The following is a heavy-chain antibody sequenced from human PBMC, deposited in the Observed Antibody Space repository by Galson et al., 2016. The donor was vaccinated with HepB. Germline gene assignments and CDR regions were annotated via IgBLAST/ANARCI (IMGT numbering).Heavy chain of an antibody. CDR2: IKQDGGEK. CDR3: ARGSRSINGVRGLDS. D-gene: IGHD2-8*01. CDR1: GFTFSTYW. V-gene: IGHV3-7*03. J-gene: IGHJ4*02. Sequence: SLRLSCAVSGFTFSTYWMAWVRQAPGKGLEWVANIKQDGGEKNYVDSVKGRFILSRDNAKNSLYLQMSSLRVEDTAVYYCARGSRSINGVRGLDSWGQGTLVTVSS.